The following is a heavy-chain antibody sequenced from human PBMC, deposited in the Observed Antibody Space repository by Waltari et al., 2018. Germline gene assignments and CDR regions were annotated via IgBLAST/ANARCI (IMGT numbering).Heavy chain of an antibody. CDR3: ARTSGSFYYFDY. CDR2: IYYSGST. V-gene: IGHV4-59*11. CDR1: GGSISSHY. D-gene: IGHD1-26*01. Sequence: QVQLQESGPGLVKPSETLSLTCTVSGGSISSHYWSWIRQPPGKGLEWIGYIYYSGSTNYYPSLKSRVTISVDTSKNQFSLKLSSVTAADTAVYYCARTSGSFYYFDYWGQGTLVTVSS. J-gene: IGHJ4*02.